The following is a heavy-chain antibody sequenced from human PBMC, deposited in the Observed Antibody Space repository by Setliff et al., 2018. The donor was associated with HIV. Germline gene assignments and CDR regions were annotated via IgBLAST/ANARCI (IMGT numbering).Heavy chain of an antibody. CDR1: GVTFSTYA. D-gene: IGHD3-3*01. CDR3: ARGVLRFFGDYMDV. V-gene: IGHV1-69*13. J-gene: IGHJ6*03. CDR2: IIPMFGTA. Sequence: ASVKVSCKASGVTFSTYALRWVRQAPGQGLEWMGGIIPMFGTANYAQKFQGRVMISADESTRTTYMELSSLKSEDTAVYYCARGVLRFFGDYMDVWGKGTTVTVSS.